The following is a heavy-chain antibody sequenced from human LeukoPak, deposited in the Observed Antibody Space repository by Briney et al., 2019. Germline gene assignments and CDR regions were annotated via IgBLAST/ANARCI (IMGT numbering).Heavy chain of an antibody. CDR3: AREVQCRSGSCYSLPADY. V-gene: IGHV1-2*02. Sequence: GASLKVSCKASGYSFSDHYMHWVRQAPGQGLEWMGWINPDSGGTNYAQKFKGRVTITRDTSISTVYLELSGLRYYDTAVHYCAREVQCRSGSCYSLPADYWGQGTLVTVSS. CDR1: GYSFSDHY. CDR2: INPDSGGT. D-gene: IGHD2-15*01. J-gene: IGHJ4*02.